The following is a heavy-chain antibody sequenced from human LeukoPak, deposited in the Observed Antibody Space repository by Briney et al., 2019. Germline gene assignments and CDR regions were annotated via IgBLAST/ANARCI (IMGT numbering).Heavy chain of an antibody. D-gene: IGHD3-22*01. CDR2: IKQDGSEK. CDR1: GFTFSSYW. Sequence: GGSLRLSCSTSGFTFSSYWMSWVRQAPGKGLEWVADIKQDGSEKYYVDSVKGRFTISRDNAKNSLFLQMNSLRADDTAVYYCAREYYDSSGYYHGWHWGQGALVTVSS. V-gene: IGHV3-7*01. CDR3: AREYYDSSGYYHGWH. J-gene: IGHJ4*02.